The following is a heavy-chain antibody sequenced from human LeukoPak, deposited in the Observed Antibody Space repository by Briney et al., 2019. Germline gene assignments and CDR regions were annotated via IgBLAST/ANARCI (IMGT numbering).Heavy chain of an antibody. V-gene: IGHV1-69*13. CDR2: IIPIFGTA. D-gene: IGHD5-24*01. CDR3: ASRDGYNQELGY. J-gene: IGHJ4*02. Sequence: EASVKVSCKASRGTFSSYAISWVRQAPGQGLEWMGGIIPIFGTANYAQKFQGRVTITADESTSTAYMELSSLRSEDTAVYYCASRDGYNQELGYWGQGTLVTVSS. CDR1: RGTFSSYA.